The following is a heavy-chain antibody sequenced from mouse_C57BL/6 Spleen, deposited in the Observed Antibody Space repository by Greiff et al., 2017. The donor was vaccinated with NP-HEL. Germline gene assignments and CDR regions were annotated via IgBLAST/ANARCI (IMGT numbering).Heavy chain of an antibody. CDR3: ARDGSSPYYAMDY. Sequence: VQLKESGGGLVKPGGSLKLSCAASGFTFSDYGMHWVRQAPEKGLEWVAYISSGSSTIYYAATVKGRFTISRDNAKNTLFLQMTSLRSEDTAMYYCARDGSSPYYAMDYWGQGTSVTVSS. J-gene: IGHJ4*01. CDR1: GFTFSDYG. D-gene: IGHD1-1*01. V-gene: IGHV5-17*01. CDR2: ISSGSSTI.